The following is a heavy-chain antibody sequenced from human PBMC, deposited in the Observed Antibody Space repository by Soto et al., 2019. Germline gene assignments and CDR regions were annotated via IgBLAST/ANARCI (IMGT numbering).Heavy chain of an antibody. CDR1: GYTLTELS. J-gene: IGHJ4*02. D-gene: IGHD3-22*01. V-gene: IGHV1-24*01. Sequence: GASVKVSCKVSGYTLTELSMHWVRQAPGKGLEWMGGFDPEDGETIYAQKFQGRVTMTEDTSTDTAYMELSSLRSEDTAVYYCATDVSDPDYYDSSGPYHFDYWGQGTLVTVSS. CDR3: ATDVSDPDYYDSSGPYHFDY. CDR2: FDPEDGET.